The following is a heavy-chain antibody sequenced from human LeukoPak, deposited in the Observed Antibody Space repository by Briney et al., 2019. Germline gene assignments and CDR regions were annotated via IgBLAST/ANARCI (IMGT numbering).Heavy chain of an antibody. D-gene: IGHD2-15*01. CDR2: INPNSGGT. CDR1: GYTFTGYY. J-gene: IGHJ4*02. V-gene: IGHV1-2*02. Sequence: ASVKVSCKASGYTFTGYYMHWVRQAPGQGFEWMGWINPNSGGTNYAQKFQGRVTMTRDTSISTAYMELSRLRSDDTAVYYCARVLFGCVVVVAARCQNTAFDYWGQGTLVTVSS. CDR3: ARVLFGCVVVVAARCQNTAFDY.